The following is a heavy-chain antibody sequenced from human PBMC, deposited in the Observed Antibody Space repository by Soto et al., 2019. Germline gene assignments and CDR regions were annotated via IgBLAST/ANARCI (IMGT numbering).Heavy chain of an antibody. Sequence: GGSLRLSCTASGFTFSYHGMYWVRQAPGKGLEWVSYISSGGSTIHYADSVKGRFTISRDNARNSLYLQMDSLRAEDTALYYCARLGREGTNYYYSMDVWGKGTTVTVSS. CDR2: ISSGGSTI. V-gene: IGHV3-48*01. CDR1: GFTFSYHG. CDR3: ARLGREGTNYYYSMDV. D-gene: IGHD2-15*01. J-gene: IGHJ6*04.